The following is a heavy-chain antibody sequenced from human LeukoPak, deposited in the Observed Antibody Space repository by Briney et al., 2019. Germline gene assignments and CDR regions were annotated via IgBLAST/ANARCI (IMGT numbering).Heavy chain of an antibody. CDR1: GGSISSNY. Sequence: PSETLSLTCTVSGGSISSNYWSWIRQPPGKGLEWIGYIYYSGSTNYNPSLKSRVTISVDTSKNQFSLKLSSVTAADTAVYYCARLRFLEWLSSYNWFDPWGQGTLVTVSS. CDR2: IYYSGST. J-gene: IGHJ5*02. CDR3: ARLRFLEWLSSYNWFDP. V-gene: IGHV4-59*01. D-gene: IGHD3-3*01.